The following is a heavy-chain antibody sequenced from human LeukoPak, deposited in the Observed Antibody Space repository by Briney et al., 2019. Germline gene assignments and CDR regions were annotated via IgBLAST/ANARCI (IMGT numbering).Heavy chain of an antibody. J-gene: IGHJ6*03. CDR3: ARLKFYDSTGYSPGHYMDV. CDR1: GGPIYNYY. V-gene: IGHV4-4*07. CDR2: LYPGVST. Sequence: SETLSLTCTVSGGPIYNYYWSWIRQTAGKGLEWIGRLYPGVSTNYNPSLKSRVTMSVDTSKNQFALKLSAVTAADTAVYYCARLKFYDSTGYSPGHYMDVWGKGTTVTVSS. D-gene: IGHD3-22*01.